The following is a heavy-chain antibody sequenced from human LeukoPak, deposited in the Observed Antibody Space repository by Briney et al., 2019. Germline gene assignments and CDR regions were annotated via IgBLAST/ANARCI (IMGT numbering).Heavy chain of an antibody. CDR1: GFTFSSYA. Sequence: GGSLRLSCAASGFTFSSYAMSWVRQAPGKGLDWVSAISGSGGSTYYADSVKGRFTISRDNSKNTLYLQMNSLRAEDTAVYYCAGQDDSSGYLFDYWGQGTLVTVSS. J-gene: IGHJ4*02. CDR2: ISGSGGST. D-gene: IGHD3-22*01. CDR3: AGQDDSSGYLFDY. V-gene: IGHV3-23*01.